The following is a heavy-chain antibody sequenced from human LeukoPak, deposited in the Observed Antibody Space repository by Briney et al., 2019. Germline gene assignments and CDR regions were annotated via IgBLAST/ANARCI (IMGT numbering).Heavy chain of an antibody. J-gene: IGHJ4*02. V-gene: IGHV3-7*02. CDR3: ARGTTGGYGTSWYDY. D-gene: IGHD6-13*01. Sequence: GGSLRLSCAASGFTFSYYTMIWVRQAPGKGLEWVANIKKGGSEKFYVDSVKGRFTISRDDAKNSLSLQMNSLRAEDTAVYYCARGTTGGYGTSWYDYWGQGTLVTVSS. CDR2: IKKGGSEK. CDR1: GFTFSYYT.